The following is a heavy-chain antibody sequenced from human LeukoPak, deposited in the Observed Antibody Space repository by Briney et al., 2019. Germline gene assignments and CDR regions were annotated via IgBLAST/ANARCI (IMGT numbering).Heavy chain of an antibody. V-gene: IGHV4-39*01. CDR1: GGSISSSSYY. Sequence: PSETLSLTCTVSGGSISSSSYYWGWIRQPPGKGLEWIGSIYYSGSTYYNPSLKSRITISVDTSKNQFSLKLSSVTAADTAVYYCARGRIAVAGAYGYWGQGTLVTVSS. D-gene: IGHD6-19*01. CDR3: ARGRIAVAGAYGY. CDR2: IYYSGST. J-gene: IGHJ4*02.